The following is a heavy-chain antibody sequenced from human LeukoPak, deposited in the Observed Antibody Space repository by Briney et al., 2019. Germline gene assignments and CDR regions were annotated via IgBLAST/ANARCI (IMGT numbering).Heavy chain of an antibody. CDR2: ISYDGSNK. V-gene: IGHV3-30*18. D-gene: IGHD1-26*01. Sequence: GRSLRLSCAASGFTFSSYGMHWVRQAPGKGLEWVAVISYDGSNKYYADSVKGRFTISRDNSKNTLYLQMNSLRAEDTAVYYCAKAVWELRNAFDIWGQGTMVTVSS. CDR3: AKAVWELRNAFDI. CDR1: GFTFSSYG. J-gene: IGHJ3*02.